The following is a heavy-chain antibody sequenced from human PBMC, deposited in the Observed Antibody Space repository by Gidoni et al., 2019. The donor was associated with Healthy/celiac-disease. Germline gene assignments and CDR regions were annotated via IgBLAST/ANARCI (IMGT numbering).Heavy chain of an antibody. J-gene: IGHJ5*02. V-gene: IGHV3-48*01. CDR2: ISISISTI. Sequence: EVKPVESGGGLVEPGGSLSVSCEAAGVTFRSYGMNWVRQAQGKGRGCVSYISISISTIYSAASVKGRFTISRDNAKNSLYLQMYLLRAEDTAVYYCARDGYYYDRGSLDPWGQGTLVTVSS. CDR1: GVTFRSYG. CDR3: ARDGYYYDRGSLDP. D-gene: IGHD3-22*01.